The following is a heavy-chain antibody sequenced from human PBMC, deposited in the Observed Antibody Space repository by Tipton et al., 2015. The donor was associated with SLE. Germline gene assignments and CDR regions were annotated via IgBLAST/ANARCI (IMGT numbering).Heavy chain of an antibody. V-gene: IGHV4-31*03. Sequence: TLSLTCTVSGGSISSGGYYWSWIRQHPGKGLEWIGYIYYSGSTYYNPSLKSRLTISVDTSKSQFSLKLNSVTAADTAVYYCATSGMARGSFDYWGQGTLVTVSS. CDR3: ATSGMARGSFDY. CDR1: GGSISSGGYY. CDR2: IYYSGST. D-gene: IGHD3-10*01. J-gene: IGHJ4*02.